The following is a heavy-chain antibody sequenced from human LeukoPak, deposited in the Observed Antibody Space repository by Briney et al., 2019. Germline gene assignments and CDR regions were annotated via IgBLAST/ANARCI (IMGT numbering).Heavy chain of an antibody. CDR3: ARDVAVAGRYFQH. CDR1: GFTFSSYA. Sequence: GGSLRLSCAASGFTFSSYAMHWVRQAPGKGLEWVAVISYDGSNKYYADSVKGRFTISRDNSKNTLYLQMNSLGAEDTAVYYCARDVAVAGRYFQHWGQGTLVTVSS. D-gene: IGHD6-19*01. J-gene: IGHJ1*01. CDR2: ISYDGSNK. V-gene: IGHV3-30-3*01.